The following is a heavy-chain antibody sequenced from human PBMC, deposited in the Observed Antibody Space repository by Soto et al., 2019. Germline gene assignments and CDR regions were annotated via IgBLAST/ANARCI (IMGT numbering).Heavy chain of an antibody. D-gene: IGHD2-21*02. CDR3: ARSIVVVTALDY. J-gene: IGHJ4*02. CDR1: GYTFTSDA. Sequence: QVQLVQSGAEEKKPGASVKVSCKASGYTFTSDAMPWVRQDPGQRLEWMVWINAGNVNTKYSQKFQGSVTITRDTSASTAYMDLSSLISEDTAVYYCARSIVVVTALDYWGQGTLVTVSS. CDR2: INAGNVNT. V-gene: IGHV1-3*05.